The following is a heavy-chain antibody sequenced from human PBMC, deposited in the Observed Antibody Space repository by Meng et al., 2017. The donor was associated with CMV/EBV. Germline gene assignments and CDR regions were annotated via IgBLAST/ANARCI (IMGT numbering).Heavy chain of an antibody. Sequence: GESLKISCAASGFTFSSYAMHWVRQAPGKGLEWVAVISYDGSNKYYADSVKGRFTISRDNAKNSLYLQMNSLRAEDTALYYCAKDVSREFRWWFPFYYYGMDVWGQGTTVTVSS. V-gene: IGHV3-30-3*01. CDR3: AKDVSREFRWWFPFYYYGMDV. J-gene: IGHJ6*02. CDR1: GFTFSSYA. CDR2: ISYDGSNK. D-gene: IGHD2-15*01.